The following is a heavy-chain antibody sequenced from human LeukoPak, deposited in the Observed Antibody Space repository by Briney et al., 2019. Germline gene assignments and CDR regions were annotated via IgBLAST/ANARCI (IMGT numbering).Heavy chain of an antibody. V-gene: IGHV3-21*01. CDR1: GFTFSSYS. CDR3: ARDLHPGFDY. Sequence: GGSLRLSCAASGFTFSSYSMSWVRQAPGKGLEWVSSISSSSSYIYYADSVKGRFTISRDNAKNSLYLQMNSLRAEDTAVYYCARDLHPGFDYWGQGTLVTVSS. J-gene: IGHJ4*02. CDR2: ISSSSSYI.